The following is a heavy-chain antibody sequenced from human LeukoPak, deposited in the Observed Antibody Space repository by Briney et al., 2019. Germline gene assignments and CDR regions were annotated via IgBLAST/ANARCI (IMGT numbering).Heavy chain of an antibody. J-gene: IGHJ3*02. CDR2: IHTSGST. Sequence: PSETLSLTCTVSGGSISSGYYFWSWIRQPAGKGLEWIGRIHTSGSTNYNPSLKSRVTISVDTSKNQSSLKLSSVTAADTAVYCCARDSGYCSGGSCYVLNGFDIWGQGTMVTVSS. CDR3: ARDSGYCSGGSCYVLNGFDI. D-gene: IGHD2-15*01. CDR1: GGSISSGYYF. V-gene: IGHV4-61*02.